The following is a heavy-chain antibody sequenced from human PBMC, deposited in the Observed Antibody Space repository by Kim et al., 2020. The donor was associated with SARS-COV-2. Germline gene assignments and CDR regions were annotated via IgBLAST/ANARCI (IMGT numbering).Heavy chain of an antibody. V-gene: IGHV3-66*01. Sequence: GVSTDYAGSGKGRFTISRDSPTNTLYLQLNSLRAEDTGVYYCARRTTGSDYWGQGTLVTVSS. CDR3: ARRTTGSDY. J-gene: IGHJ4*02. D-gene: IGHD4-17*01. CDR2: GVST.